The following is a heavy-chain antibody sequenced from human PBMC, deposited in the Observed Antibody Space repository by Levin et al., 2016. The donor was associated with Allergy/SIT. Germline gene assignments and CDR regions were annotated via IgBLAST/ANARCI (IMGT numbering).Heavy chain of an antibody. CDR3: ASGLVVVAASLDY. Sequence: GESLKISCAASGFTFSDYYMSWIRQAPGKGLEWVSYISSSGSTIYYADSVKGRFTISRDNAKNSLYLQMNSLRAEDTAVYYCASGLVVVAASLDYWGQGTLVTVSS. V-gene: IGHV3-11*01. D-gene: IGHD2-15*01. CDR2: ISSSGSTI. CDR1: GFTFSDYY. J-gene: IGHJ4*02.